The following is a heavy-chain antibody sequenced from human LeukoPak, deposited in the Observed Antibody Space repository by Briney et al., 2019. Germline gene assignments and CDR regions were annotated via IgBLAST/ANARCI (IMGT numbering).Heavy chain of an antibody. CDR1: GFTFSLFE. V-gene: IGHV3-69-1*02. Sequence: GGSLRLSCVVSGFTFSLFEMNWVRQAPGKGLEWISHISTRTYIAYADSVRGRFTVSRDNAKNSLYLQMNSLRADDTALYYCTREQDREAAATVIGDYWGQGVLVTVSS. CDR3: TREQDREAAATVIGDY. D-gene: IGHD2-15*01. CDR2: ISTRTYI. J-gene: IGHJ4*02.